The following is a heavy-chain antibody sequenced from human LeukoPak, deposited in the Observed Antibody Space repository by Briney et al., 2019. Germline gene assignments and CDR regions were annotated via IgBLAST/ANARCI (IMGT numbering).Heavy chain of an antibody. CDR1: GFTFSSYG. V-gene: IGHV3-30*18. J-gene: IGHJ4*02. CDR3: AKEWGYGSGSYYDY. CDR2: ISYDGSLR. D-gene: IGHD3-10*01. Sequence: GGSLRLSCAASGFTFSSYGMHWVRQAPGKGLEWVAVISYDGSLRFYADSVKGRFTISRDSSKSTVYLQMNSLRAEDTAEYNCAKEWGYGSGSYYDYWGQGTLVTVSS.